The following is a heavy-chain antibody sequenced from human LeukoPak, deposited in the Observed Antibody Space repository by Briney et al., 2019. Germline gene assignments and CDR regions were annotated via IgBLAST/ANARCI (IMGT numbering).Heavy chain of an antibody. CDR1: GYTFTSYA. D-gene: IGHD5-24*01. J-gene: IGHJ4*02. CDR2: INTGNGNT. CDR3: ATAPYNGASDY. Sequence: ASVKVSCKASGYTFTSYAMHWVRQAPGQGLEWMGWINTGNGNTKYSQKLQGRVTVTRDTSASTAFLDLSSLRSEDTAVYYCATAPYNGASDYWDQGTLVTVSS. V-gene: IGHV1-3*04.